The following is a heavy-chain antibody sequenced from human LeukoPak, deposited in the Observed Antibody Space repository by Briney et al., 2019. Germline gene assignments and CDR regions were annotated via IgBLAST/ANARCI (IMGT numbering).Heavy chain of an antibody. CDR3: ARARALDYYGSGSYYSLPGY. CDR1: GYTFTSYG. Sequence: ASAKVSCKASGYTFTSYGISWVRQAPGQGLEWMGWISAYNGNTNYAQKLQGRVTMTTDTSTSTAYMELRSLRSDDTAVYYCARARALDYYGSGSYYSLPGYWGQGTLVTVSS. V-gene: IGHV1-18*01. D-gene: IGHD3-10*01. J-gene: IGHJ4*02. CDR2: ISAYNGNT.